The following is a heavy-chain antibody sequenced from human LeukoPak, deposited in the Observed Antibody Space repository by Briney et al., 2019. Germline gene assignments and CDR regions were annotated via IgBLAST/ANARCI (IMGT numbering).Heavy chain of an antibody. V-gene: IGHV3-53*05. J-gene: IGHJ4*02. CDR2: IYSGGST. Sequence: GSLRLSCAASGFTVSSNYMSWVRQAPGKGLEWVSVIYSGGSTYYADSVKGRFTISRDTSKNTLYLQMNSLRAEDTAVYYCATNYGSGSYYNFDYWGQGTLVTASS. CDR1: GFTVSSNY. CDR3: ATNYGSGSYYNFDY. D-gene: IGHD3-10*01.